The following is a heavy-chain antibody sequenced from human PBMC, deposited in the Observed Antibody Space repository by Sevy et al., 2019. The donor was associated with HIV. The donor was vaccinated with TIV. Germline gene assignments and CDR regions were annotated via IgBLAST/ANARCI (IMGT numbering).Heavy chain of an antibody. Sequence: WGSLRLSCAASGFTFSSYAMHWVRQAPGKGLEWVAVISYDGSNKYYADSVKGRFTISRDNSKNTLYLQMNSLRAEDTAVYYCAGDYDFWSGYSYRYGMDVWGQGTTVTVSS. CDR1: GFTFSSYA. D-gene: IGHD3-3*01. CDR3: AGDYDFWSGYSYRYGMDV. J-gene: IGHJ6*02. V-gene: IGHV3-30*04. CDR2: ISYDGSNK.